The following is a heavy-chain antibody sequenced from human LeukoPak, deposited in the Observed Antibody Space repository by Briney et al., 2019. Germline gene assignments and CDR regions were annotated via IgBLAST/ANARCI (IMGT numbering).Heavy chain of an antibody. CDR3: ASAYCSSTSCYVPYYMDV. J-gene: IGHJ6*03. CDR2: ISSSSSTI. CDR1: GFTFSSYS. Sequence: GGSLRLSCAASGFTFSSYSMNWVRQAPGKGLEWVSYISSSSSTIYYADSVKGRFTISRDNAKNSLYLQMNSLRAEDTAVYYCASAYCSSTSCYVPYYMDVWGKGTTVTVSS. D-gene: IGHD2-2*01. V-gene: IGHV3-48*04.